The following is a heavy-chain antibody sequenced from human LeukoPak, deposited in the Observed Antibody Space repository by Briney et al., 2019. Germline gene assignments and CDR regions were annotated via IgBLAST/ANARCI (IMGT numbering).Heavy chain of an antibody. J-gene: IGHJ4*02. Sequence: SETLSLTCTVSGGSISSSSYYWGWIRQPPGKGLEWIGSIYYSGSTYYNPSLKSRVTISVDTSKNQFSLKLSSVTAADTAVYYCARLPYDYVWGSYRSYYFDYWGQGTLVTVSS. CDR1: GGSISSSSYY. CDR2: IYYSGST. CDR3: ARLPYDYVWGSYRSYYFDY. V-gene: IGHV4-39*01. D-gene: IGHD3-16*02.